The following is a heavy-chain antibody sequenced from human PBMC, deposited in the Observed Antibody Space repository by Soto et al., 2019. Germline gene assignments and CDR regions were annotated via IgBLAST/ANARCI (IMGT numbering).Heavy chain of an antibody. CDR2: INHSGST. J-gene: IGHJ4*02. CDR3: ARGAARNFDY. D-gene: IGHD6-6*01. CDR1: GGSFSGYY. Sequence: SETLSLTCAVYGGSFSGYYWSWIRQPPGKGLEWIGEINHSGSTNYNPSLKSRVTISVDTSKNQFSLKLSSVTAADTAVYYCARGAARNFDYWGQGTLVTVSS. V-gene: IGHV4-34*01.